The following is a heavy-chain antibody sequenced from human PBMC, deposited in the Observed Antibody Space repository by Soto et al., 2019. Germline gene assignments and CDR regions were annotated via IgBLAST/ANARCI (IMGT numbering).Heavy chain of an antibody. D-gene: IGHD4-17*01. Sequence: SETLSLTCTVSGGSVSSSSYYWGWIRQPPGKGLEWIGSIYYSGSTYYNPSLKSRVTISVDTSKNQFSLKLSSVTAADTAVYYFAGHPIFTVIPHFDYWGRGTLVTVSS. V-gene: IGHV4-39*01. CDR3: AGHPIFTVIPHFDY. CDR1: GGSVSSSSYY. CDR2: IYYSGST. J-gene: IGHJ4*02.